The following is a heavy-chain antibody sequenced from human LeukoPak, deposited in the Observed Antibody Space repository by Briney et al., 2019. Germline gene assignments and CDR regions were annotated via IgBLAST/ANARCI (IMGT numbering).Heavy chain of an antibody. CDR1: GFTFSSYW. D-gene: IGHD6-13*01. CDR2: IKQDGSEK. CDR3: ARGGRQPYYYYYYMDV. V-gene: IGHV3-7*01. J-gene: IGHJ6*03. Sequence: GGSLRLSCAASGFTFSSYWMSWVRQAPGKGLEWVANIKQDGSEKYYVDSVKGRFTISRDNAKNSLYLQMNSLRAEDTAVYYCARGGRQPYYYYYYMDVWGEGTTVTVSS.